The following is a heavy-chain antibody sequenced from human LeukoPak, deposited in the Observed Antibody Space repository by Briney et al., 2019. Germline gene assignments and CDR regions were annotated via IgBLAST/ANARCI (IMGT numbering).Heavy chain of an antibody. D-gene: IGHD3-10*01. CDR2: IYPGNSDT. CDR3: ARHYYGSGTSADY. CDR1: GYSLTSYW. V-gene: IGHV5-51*01. Sequence: GESLKISCKASGYSLTSYWIVWVRQMPGKGLECMGIIYPGNSDTRYSPSFQGQVTISVDKSISTAYPQWSSLKASDTAMYYCARHYYGSGTSADYWGQGTLVTVSS. J-gene: IGHJ4*02.